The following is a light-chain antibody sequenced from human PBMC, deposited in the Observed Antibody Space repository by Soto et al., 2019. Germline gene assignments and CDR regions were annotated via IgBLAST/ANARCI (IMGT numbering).Light chain of an antibody. CDR3: QAWDTGIVL. J-gene: IGLJ2*01. Sequence: QPVLTQSPSASASLGASVKLTCTLSSGHSSYATAWHQQQPEKGPRYLMNVNSDGSHRRGVGIPDRFSGSSSGAERYLTISSLQSEDEADYYCQAWDTGIVLFGGGTKLTVL. V-gene: IGLV4-69*01. CDR2: VNSDGSH. CDR1: SGHSSYA.